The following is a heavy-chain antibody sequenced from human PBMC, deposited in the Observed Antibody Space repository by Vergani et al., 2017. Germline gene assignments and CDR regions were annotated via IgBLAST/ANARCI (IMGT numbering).Heavy chain of an antibody. Sequence: QVQLVQSGSELKKPGASVKVSCKASGYTFTSYAMNWVRQAPGQGLGWMGWINTNTGNPTYAQGFTGRFVSSLDTSVSTAYLQISSLKAEDTAVYYCARGNTAMVTDYYYYMDGWGKGTTVTVSS. V-gene: IGHV7-4-1*02. CDR3: ARGNTAMVTDYYYYMDG. J-gene: IGHJ6*03. CDR1: GYTFTSYA. CDR2: INTNTGNP. D-gene: IGHD5-18*01.